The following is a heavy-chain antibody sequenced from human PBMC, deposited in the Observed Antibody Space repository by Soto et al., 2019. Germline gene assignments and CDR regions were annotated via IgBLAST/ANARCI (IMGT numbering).Heavy chain of an antibody. CDR1: GFTFSDYD. V-gene: IGHV3-30*18. J-gene: IGHJ4*02. D-gene: IGHD3-22*01. Sequence: ESGGGVVQPGRSLRLSCAASGFTFSDYDMHWVRQAPGKGLEWVAVISFHGRNKYYANSVKGRFTVSRDNSKNTLYLQMTSLRAEDTAVYYCAKLTSYYYDNSGVAYWGQETLVTVSS. CDR3: AKLTSYYYDNSGVAY. CDR2: ISFHGRNK.